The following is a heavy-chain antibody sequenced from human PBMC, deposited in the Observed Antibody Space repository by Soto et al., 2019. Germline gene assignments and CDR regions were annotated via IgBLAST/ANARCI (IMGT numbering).Heavy chain of an antibody. V-gene: IGHV4-31*03. CDR3: ARVKEYCSSTRCPRIDAFGI. Sequence: SETLSLTCTVSGGSISSGGYYWSWIRQHPGKGLEWIGYIYYSGSTYYNPSLKSRVTISVDTSKNQFSLKLSSVTAAGTGVDYCARVKEYCSSTRCPRIDAFGIWGQGKIVT. D-gene: IGHD2-2*01. CDR1: GGSISSGGYY. J-gene: IGHJ3*02. CDR2: IYYSGST.